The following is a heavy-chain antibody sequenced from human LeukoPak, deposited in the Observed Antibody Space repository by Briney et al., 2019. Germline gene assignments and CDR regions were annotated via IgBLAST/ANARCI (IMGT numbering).Heavy chain of an antibody. CDR3: ARRVAVARRDAFDI. V-gene: IGHV1-18*01. CDR2: ISWYNGNT. J-gene: IGHJ3*02. D-gene: IGHD6-19*01. CDR1: GYTFTSYG. Sequence: ASVKVSCKASGYTFTSYGISWVRQAPGQGLGWMGWISWYNGNTNYAQKLQGRVTMSTDTSMGTAYMELRSLRSDDTAVYYCARRVAVARRDAFDIWGQGTMVTVSS.